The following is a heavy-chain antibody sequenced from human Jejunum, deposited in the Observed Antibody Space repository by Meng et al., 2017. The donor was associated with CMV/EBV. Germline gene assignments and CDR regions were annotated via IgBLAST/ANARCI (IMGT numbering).Heavy chain of an antibody. V-gene: IGHV3-7*03. CDR2: MKTDGSEK. CDR3: ARDGGRYDFGDY. CDR1: GFIFRNYW. D-gene: IGHD1-1*01. Sequence: SGFIFRNYWMSWARQAPGRGLEWVASMKTDGSEKYYVDSVKGRFTMSRDNAKNSLYLQMSSLKTEDTAVYYCARDGGRYDFGDYWGQGTLVTVSS. J-gene: IGHJ4*02.